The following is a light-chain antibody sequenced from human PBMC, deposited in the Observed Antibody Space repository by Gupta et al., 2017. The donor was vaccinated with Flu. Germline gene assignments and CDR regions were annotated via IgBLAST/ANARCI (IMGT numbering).Light chain of an antibody. J-gene: IGKJ1*01. CDR3: QQDDSSPPWT. V-gene: IGKV4-1*01. Sequence: LGERATINCKSSQSGLYSSNSKNYLAWYKQKPRQPPKLLIYWASTREAGVPDRFSGSGYGTDFTLTISSRQAEDVAVYYCQQDDSSPPWTFGQGTKVEIK. CDR2: WAS. CDR1: QSGLYSSNSKNY.